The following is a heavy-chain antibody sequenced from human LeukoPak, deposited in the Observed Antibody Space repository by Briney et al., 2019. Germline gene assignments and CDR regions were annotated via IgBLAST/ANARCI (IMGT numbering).Heavy chain of an antibody. D-gene: IGHD5-18*01. Sequence: ASVKVSCKASGYTFTGYGISWVRQAPGQGLEWMGWISAYNGNANYAQKLQGRVTMTTDTSTSTAYMELRSLRSDDTAVYYCAREGYSYGYPTYWGQGTLVTVSS. CDR3: AREGYSYGYPTY. CDR1: GYTFTGYG. J-gene: IGHJ4*02. V-gene: IGHV1-18*01. CDR2: ISAYNGNA.